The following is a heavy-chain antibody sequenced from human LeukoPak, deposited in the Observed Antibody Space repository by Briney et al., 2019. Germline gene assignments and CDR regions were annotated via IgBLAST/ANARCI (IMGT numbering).Heavy chain of an antibody. Sequence: ASVKVSCKASGGTFSSYDISWVRQAPGQGLEWMGGIMPMFGKANYAQKFQGRVTTTADKATSTAYMELRSLRSDDTAVYYCARGRYPTPFDYWGQGTLVTVSS. J-gene: IGHJ4*02. CDR3: ARGRYPTPFDY. CDR2: IMPMFGKA. V-gene: IGHV1-69*06. D-gene: IGHD1-1*01. CDR1: GGTFSSYD.